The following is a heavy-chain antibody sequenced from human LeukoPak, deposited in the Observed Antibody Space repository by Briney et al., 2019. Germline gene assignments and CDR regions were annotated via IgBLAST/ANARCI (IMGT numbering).Heavy chain of an antibody. Sequence: GGSLRLSCSVSGFTFSTYVMHWVRQAPGKGLEYVSAISSNGDNTYYADSVKGRFTISRDNSKNTPYLQMSSLSPDDTAVYFCVRGTGYWGQGTLVTVSS. CDR2: ISSNGDNT. CDR3: VRGTGY. V-gene: IGHV3-64D*06. J-gene: IGHJ4*02. CDR1: GFTFSTYV.